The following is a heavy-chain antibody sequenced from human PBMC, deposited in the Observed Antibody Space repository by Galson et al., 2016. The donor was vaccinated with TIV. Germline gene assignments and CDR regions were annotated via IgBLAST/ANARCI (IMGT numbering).Heavy chain of an antibody. J-gene: IGHJ3*01. D-gene: IGHD3-10*01. V-gene: IGHV3-9*01. CDR2: ISWNSGKL. CDR3: ARDRLWSGDNEPFDL. Sequence: LRLSCAASGFTFEDHAMHWVRQIPGRGLEWVSHISWNSGKLGYAASVNGRFTISRDNAKNSVYLQMNRLRLEDTALYYCARDRLWSGDNEPFDLWGQGTVVTVS. CDR1: GFTFEDHA.